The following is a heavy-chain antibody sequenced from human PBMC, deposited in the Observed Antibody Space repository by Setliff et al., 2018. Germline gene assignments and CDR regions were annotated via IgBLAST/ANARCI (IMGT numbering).Heavy chain of an antibody. Sequence: PSETLSLTCTVSGVSISSSTYYWGWIRQPPGKGLEWIGSIYYSGSTNYNPSLKSRVTISVDTSKNQFSLKLSSVTAADTAVYYCARAYYYDSSEFDYWGQGTLVTVS. V-gene: IGHV4-39*07. D-gene: IGHD3-22*01. J-gene: IGHJ4*02. CDR3: ARAYYYDSSEFDY. CDR2: IYYSGST. CDR1: GVSISSSTYY.